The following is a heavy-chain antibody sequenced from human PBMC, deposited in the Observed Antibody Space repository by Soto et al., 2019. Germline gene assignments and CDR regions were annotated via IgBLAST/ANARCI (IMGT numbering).Heavy chain of an antibody. J-gene: IGHJ4*02. D-gene: IGHD3-22*01. CDR1: DYTFTSYG. V-gene: IGHV1-18*04. CDR2: ISAYNGNT. Sequence: QVQLVQSGAEVKKPGASVKVSCKASDYTFTSYGISWVRQAPGQGLEWMGWISAYNGNTNYAQKLQGRVTMTTDTSTSTAYMELRSLRSDDTAVYYCARVWSYHDSSGYLFHLDYWGPGTLVTVSS. CDR3: ARVWSYHDSSGYLFHLDY.